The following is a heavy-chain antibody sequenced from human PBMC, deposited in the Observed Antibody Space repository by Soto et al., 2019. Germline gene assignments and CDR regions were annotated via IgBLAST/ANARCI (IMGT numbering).Heavy chain of an antibody. J-gene: IGHJ6*02. Sequence: PGGSLRLSCAASGFTFDDYAMHWVRQAPGKGLEWVAGISWDSVSIGYADSVQGRFTISRDNAKNSLYLEMNSLRYEDTAIYYCAKDRSRSGHCNHGVCYNFPLDVWGQGTTVTVSS. CDR1: GFTFDDYA. D-gene: IGHD2-8*01. CDR2: ISWDSVSI. CDR3: AKDRSRSGHCNHGVCYNFPLDV. V-gene: IGHV3-9*01.